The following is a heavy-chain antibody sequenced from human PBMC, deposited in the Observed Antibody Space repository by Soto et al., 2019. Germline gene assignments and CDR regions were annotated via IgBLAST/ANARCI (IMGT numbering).Heavy chain of an antibody. J-gene: IGHJ4*02. D-gene: IGHD6-19*01. CDR3: AKDSRRYSSGWPATLFDY. V-gene: IGHV3-30*18. CDR2: ISYDGSNK. CDR1: GFTFSSYG. Sequence: GGSLRLSCAASGFTFSSYGMHWVRQAPGKGLEWVAVISYDGSNKYYADSVKGRFTISRDNSKNTLYLQMNSLRAEDTAVYYCAKDSRRYSSGWPATLFDYWGQGTLVTVSS.